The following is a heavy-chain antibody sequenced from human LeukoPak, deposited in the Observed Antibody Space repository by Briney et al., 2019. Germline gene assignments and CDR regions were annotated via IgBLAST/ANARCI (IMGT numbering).Heavy chain of an antibody. D-gene: IGHD3-10*01. CDR3: ARLRGTMVRGVIHRFGFTN. J-gene: IGHJ4*02. V-gene: IGHV4-34*01. Sequence: SSETLSLTCAVYGGSFSGYYWSWIRQPPGKGLEWIGEINHSGSTNYNPSLKSRVTISVDTSKNQFSLKLSSVTAADTAVYYCARLRGTMVRGVIHRFGFTNWGQGTLVTVSS. CDR1: GGSFSGYY. CDR2: INHSGST.